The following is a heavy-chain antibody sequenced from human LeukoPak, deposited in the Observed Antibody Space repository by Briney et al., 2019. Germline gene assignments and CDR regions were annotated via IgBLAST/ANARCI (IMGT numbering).Heavy chain of an antibody. CDR1: GYTFTNYD. D-gene: IGHD7-27*01. V-gene: IGHV1-8*01. J-gene: IGHJ5*02. CDR2: LSPNSGNT. CDR3: ARNWGEFDP. Sequence: ASVKVSCKASGYTFTNYDINWVRQATGQGLEWMGWLSPNSGNTGYAQKFQGRVTMTRNTSINTAYMEVSSLTSEDTAVYYCARNWGEFDPWGQGTLVIVSS.